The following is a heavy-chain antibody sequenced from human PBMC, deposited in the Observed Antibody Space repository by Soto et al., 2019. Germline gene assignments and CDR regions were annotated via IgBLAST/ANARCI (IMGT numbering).Heavy chain of an antibody. D-gene: IGHD3-10*02. CDR3: ARGLFGELLYFDY. V-gene: IGHV3-21*01. CDR2: ISSSSSYI. CDR1: GFTFSSYS. Sequence: GGSLRLSCAASGFTFSSYSMNWVRQAPGKGLEWVSSISSSSSYIYYADSVKGRFTISRDNAKNSLYLQMNSLRAEDTAVYYCARGLFGELLYFDYWGQGTLVTVSS. J-gene: IGHJ4*02.